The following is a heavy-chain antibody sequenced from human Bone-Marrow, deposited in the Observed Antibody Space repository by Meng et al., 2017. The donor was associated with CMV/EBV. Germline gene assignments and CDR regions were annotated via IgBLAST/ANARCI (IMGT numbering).Heavy chain of an antibody. CDR3: AREGDRITIFGVAPFTYGMDV. Sequence: GESLKISCAASGFTFDDYGMSWVRQAPGKGLEWVSGINWNGGSTGYADSVKGRFTISRDNAKNSLYLQMNSLRAEDTAVYYCAREGDRITIFGVAPFTYGMDVWGQGTTVTVSS. CDR1: GFTFDDYG. D-gene: IGHD3-3*01. CDR2: INWNGGST. J-gene: IGHJ6*02. V-gene: IGHV3-20*04.